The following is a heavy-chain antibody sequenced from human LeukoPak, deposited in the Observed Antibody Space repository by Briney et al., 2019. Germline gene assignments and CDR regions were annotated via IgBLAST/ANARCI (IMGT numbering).Heavy chain of an antibody. CDR3: AKDEWELPFDY. CDR2: ISSSSSYI. CDR1: GFTFSSYE. V-gene: IGHV3-21*04. J-gene: IGHJ4*02. D-gene: IGHD1-26*01. Sequence: GGSLRLSCAASGFTFSSYEMNWVRQAPGKGLEWVSSISSSSSYIYYADSVKGRFTISRDNAKNSLYLQMNSLRAEDTAVYYCAKDEWELPFDYWGQGTPVTVSS.